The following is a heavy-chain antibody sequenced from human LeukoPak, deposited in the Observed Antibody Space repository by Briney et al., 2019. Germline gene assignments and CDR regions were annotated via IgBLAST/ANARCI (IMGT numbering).Heavy chain of an antibody. CDR1: GFTFSSYG. CDR2: ISSSSSYI. J-gene: IGHJ6*02. D-gene: IGHD3-16*01. Sequence: PGRSLRLSCAASGFTFSSYGMHWVRQAPGKGLEWVSSISSSSSYIYYADSVKGRFTISRDNAKNSLYLQMNSLRAEDTAVYYCASIGGSLGMDVWGQGTTVTVSS. V-gene: IGHV3-21*01. CDR3: ASIGGSLGMDV.